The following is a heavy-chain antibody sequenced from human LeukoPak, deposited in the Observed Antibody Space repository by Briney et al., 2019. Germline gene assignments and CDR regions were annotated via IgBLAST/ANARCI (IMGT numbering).Heavy chain of an antibody. D-gene: IGHD1-14*01. V-gene: IGHV4-31*03. J-gene: IGHJ5*02. CDR2: IYYSGST. CDR3: ARDNRHSWFDP. CDR1: GGSISSGGYY. Sequence: SQTLSLTCTVYGGSISSGGYYWSWIRQHPGKGLEWIGYIYYSGSTYYNPSLRSRLTISVDTSKNQFSLKLSSVTAADTAVYYCARDNRHSWFDPWGQGTLVTVSS.